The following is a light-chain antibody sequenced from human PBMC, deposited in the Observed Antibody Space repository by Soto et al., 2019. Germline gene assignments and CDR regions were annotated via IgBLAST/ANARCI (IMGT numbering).Light chain of an antibody. Sequence: DIVMTQTPLSLSVTPGQPASISCNSSQSLLHSDGKTYLCWYLQKPGQPPQLLIHEVSNRFSGVPDRFTGSGSGTDFTLTISSLQPEDFATYYCQQANSFPLTFGGGTKVDI. CDR1: QSLLHSDGKTY. CDR2: EVS. CDR3: QQANSFPLT. J-gene: IGKJ4*01. V-gene: IGKV2D-29*01.